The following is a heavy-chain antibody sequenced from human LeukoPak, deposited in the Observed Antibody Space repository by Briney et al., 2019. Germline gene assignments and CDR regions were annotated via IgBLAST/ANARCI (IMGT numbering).Heavy chain of an antibody. D-gene: IGHD2-15*01. J-gene: IGHJ4*02. V-gene: IGHV4-30-2*01. CDR2: IYHSGST. CDR1: GGSTSSGGYS. CDR3: ARERGGYCSGGSCYYFDY. Sequence: PSQTLSLTCAVSGGSTSSGGYSWSWIRQPPGKGLEWIGYIYHSGSTYYNPSLKSRVTISVDRSKNQFSLKLSSVTAADTAVYYCARERGGYCSGGSCYYFDYWGQGTLVTVSS.